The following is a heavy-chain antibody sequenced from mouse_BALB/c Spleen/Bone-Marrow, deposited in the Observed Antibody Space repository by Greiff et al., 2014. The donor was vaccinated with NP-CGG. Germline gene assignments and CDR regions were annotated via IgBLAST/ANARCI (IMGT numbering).Heavy chain of an antibody. CDR2: INPSSGYT. Sequence: QVQLKESGAGLARPGASVKMSCKASGYTFTSYTMHWVKQRPGQGLEWIGYINPSSGYTNYNQKFKDKATLTADKSSSTAYMQLSSLTSEDSAVYYWARYRYDWYFDVWGAGTTVTVSS. CDR3: ARYRYDWYFDV. CDR1: GYTFTSYT. V-gene: IGHV1-4*01. J-gene: IGHJ1*01. D-gene: IGHD2-14*01.